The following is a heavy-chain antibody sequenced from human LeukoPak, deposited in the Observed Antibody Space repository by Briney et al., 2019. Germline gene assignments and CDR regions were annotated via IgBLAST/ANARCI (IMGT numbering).Heavy chain of an antibody. CDR1: GYSFTGYY. J-gene: IGHJ4*02. V-gene: IGHV1-2*02. CDR2: INPNSGDT. Sequence: RASVKVSCKASGYSFTGYYMHWVRQAPGQGLEWMGWINPNSGDTNYAQKFQGRVTMTRDTSISTAYMELSSLKSDDTAVYYCARDCSGGSCIDTDSDYWGQGTLVTVSS. CDR3: ARDCSGGSCIDTDSDY. D-gene: IGHD2-15*01.